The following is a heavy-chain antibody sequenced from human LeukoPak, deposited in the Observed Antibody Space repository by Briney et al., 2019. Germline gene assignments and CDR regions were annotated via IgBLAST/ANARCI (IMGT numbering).Heavy chain of an antibody. CDR3: ARTLVLLWFGEHRNWFDP. V-gene: IGHV4-31*03. CDR1: GGSISSGGYY. J-gene: IGHJ5*02. Sequence: SETLSLTCTVSGGSISSGGYYWSWIRQHPGKGLEWIGYIYYSGSTYYNPSLKSRVTISVDTSKNQFSLKLSSVTAADTAVYYCARTLVLLWFGEHRNWFDPWGQGTLVTVSS. D-gene: IGHD3-10*01. CDR2: IYYSGST.